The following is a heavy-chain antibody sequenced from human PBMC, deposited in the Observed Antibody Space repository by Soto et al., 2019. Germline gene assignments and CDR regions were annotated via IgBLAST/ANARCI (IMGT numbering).Heavy chain of an antibody. CDR3: ARRITVTTGGYFDY. D-gene: IGHD4-17*01. J-gene: IGHJ4*02. CDR2: IYSGGST. Sequence: EVQLVESGGGLVQPGGSLRLSCAASGLTVSSNFMSWVRQAPGKGPEWVSVIYSGGSTYYADSVKGRFTISRDNSKNTRCLHMNSLRAEDSAVYYCARRITVTTGGYFDYTGQGTLVTVSA. V-gene: IGHV3-66*01. CDR1: GLTVSSNF.